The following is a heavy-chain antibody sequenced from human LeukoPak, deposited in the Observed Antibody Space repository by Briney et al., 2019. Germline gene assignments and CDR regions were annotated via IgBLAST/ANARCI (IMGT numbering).Heavy chain of an antibody. CDR3: AKSDPLMTAAGIFDY. Sequence: GSLRLSCAASGFRVSTYGMSWVRQASGKGVEWVSGISGSTGSTYYADSVKGRFTISRDNSKNTLYLQMNTLRAEDTAVYYCAKSDPLMTAAGIFDYWGQGTLVTVSS. CDR2: ISGSTGST. CDR1: GFRVSTYG. V-gene: IGHV3-23*01. D-gene: IGHD6-25*01. J-gene: IGHJ4*02.